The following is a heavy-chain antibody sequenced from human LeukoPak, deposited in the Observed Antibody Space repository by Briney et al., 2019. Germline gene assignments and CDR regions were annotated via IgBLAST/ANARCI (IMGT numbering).Heavy chain of an antibody. CDR3: ARDYYDSSGFTGGDAFDI. Sequence: ASVKVSCKASGYTFTSYGISWVRQAPGQGLEWMGWISAYNGNTNYAQKLQGRVTITTDTSTSTAYMELRSLRSEDTAVYYCARDYYDSSGFTGGDAFDIWGQGTMVTVSS. D-gene: IGHD3-22*01. V-gene: IGHV1-18*01. J-gene: IGHJ3*02. CDR1: GYTFTSYG. CDR2: ISAYNGNT.